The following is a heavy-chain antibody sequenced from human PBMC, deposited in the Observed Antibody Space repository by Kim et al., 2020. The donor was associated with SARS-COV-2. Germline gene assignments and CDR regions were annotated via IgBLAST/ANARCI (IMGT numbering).Heavy chain of an antibody. J-gene: IGHJ4*02. CDR3: ARGYSGSYSAPFDY. CDR2: ISYDGSNK. D-gene: IGHD1-26*01. V-gene: IGHV3-30*04. Sequence: GGSLRLSCAASGFTFSSYAMHWVRQAPGKGLEWVAVISYDGSNKYYADSVKGRFTISRDNSKNTLYLQMNSLRAEDTAVYYCARGYSGSYSAPFDYWGQGTLVTVSS. CDR1: GFTFSSYA.